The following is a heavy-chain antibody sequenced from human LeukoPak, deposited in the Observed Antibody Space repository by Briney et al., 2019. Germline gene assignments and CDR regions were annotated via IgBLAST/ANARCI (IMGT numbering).Heavy chain of an antibody. CDR2: IYYSGST. D-gene: IGHD5/OR15-5a*01. CDR1: DGSITSSSFY. CDR3: ARWVSTPRRYFDY. V-gene: IGHV4-39*01. Sequence: SETLSLTCTVSDGSITSSSFYWGWIRQPPGKGLEWIGNIYYSGSTYYNPSLKSRLTISVDTSKNQFSLKLSSVTAADTAVYYCARWVSTPRRYFDYWGQGTLVAVSS. J-gene: IGHJ4*02.